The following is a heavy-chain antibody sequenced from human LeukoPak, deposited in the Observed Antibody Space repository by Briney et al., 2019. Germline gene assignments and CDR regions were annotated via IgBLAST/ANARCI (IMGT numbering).Heavy chain of an antibody. Sequence: SETLSLTCIVSGGSISSGNYYWTWIRQPAGKGLEWIGRIYPRGSTDYNPSLKSRVTISVDTSKNQFSLKLSSVTAADTAVYYCARLTGYSSESWFDPWGQGTLVTVSS. J-gene: IGHJ5*02. D-gene: IGHD3-9*01. CDR1: GGSISSGNYY. CDR3: ARLTGYSSESWFDP. CDR2: IYPRGST. V-gene: IGHV4-61*02.